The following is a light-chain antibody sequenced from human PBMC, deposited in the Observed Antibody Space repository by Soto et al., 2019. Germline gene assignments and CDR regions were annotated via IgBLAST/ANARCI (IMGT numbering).Light chain of an antibody. CDR2: GAS. Sequence: VSTKSPATLSVSPGERATLSCRASQSVGSNLAWYQQKPGQAPRLLIYGASTRATDIPSRFSGSGSGTDFTLTISSLQPEDFATYYCQQSYSTTWTFGQGTKVDI. J-gene: IGKJ1*01. V-gene: IGKV3-15*01. CDR3: QQSYSTTWT. CDR1: QSVGSN.